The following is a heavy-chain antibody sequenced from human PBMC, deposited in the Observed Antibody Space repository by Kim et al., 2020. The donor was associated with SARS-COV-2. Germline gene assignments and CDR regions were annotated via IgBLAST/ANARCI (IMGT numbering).Heavy chain of an antibody. CDR3: AKVMRQQRHKGLDY. Sequence: AATGKGRFTISRDNTNNTLYLQMNSLRAEDTAVYYCAKVMRQQRHKGLDYWGQGTLVTVSS. J-gene: IGHJ4*02. V-gene: IGHV3-30*02. D-gene: IGHD6-25*01.